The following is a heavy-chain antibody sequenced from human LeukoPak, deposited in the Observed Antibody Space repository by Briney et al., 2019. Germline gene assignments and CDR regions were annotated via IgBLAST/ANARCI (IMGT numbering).Heavy chain of an antibody. CDR2: IYYSGST. CDR3: AREQQTVIGGATSYFDY. CDR1: GGSISSGGYY. J-gene: IGHJ4*02. V-gene: IGHV4-31*03. D-gene: IGHD1-26*01. Sequence: SETLSLTCTVSGGSISSGGYYWSWIRQHPGKGLEWIGYIYYSGSTYYNPSLKSRVTISVDTSKNQFSLKLSSVTAADTAVYYWAREQQTVIGGATSYFDYGGQGPLVPFPS.